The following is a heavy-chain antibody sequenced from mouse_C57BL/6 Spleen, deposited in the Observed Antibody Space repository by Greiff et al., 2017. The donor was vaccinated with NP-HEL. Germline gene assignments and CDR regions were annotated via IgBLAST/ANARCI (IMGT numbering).Heavy chain of an antibody. Sequence: QVQLQQPGAELVRPGTSVKLSCKASGYTFTSYWMHWVKQRPGQGLEWIGVIDPSDSYTNYNQKFKGKATLTVDTSSSTAYMQLSSLTSEDSAVYYCARSYADGTWFAYWGQGTLVTVSA. V-gene: IGHV1-59*01. CDR1: GYTFTSYW. CDR2: IDPSDSYT. D-gene: IGHD6-5*01. CDR3: ARSYADGTWFAY. J-gene: IGHJ3*01.